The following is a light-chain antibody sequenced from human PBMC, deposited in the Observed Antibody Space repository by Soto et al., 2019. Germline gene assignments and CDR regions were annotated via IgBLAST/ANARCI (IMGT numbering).Light chain of an antibody. CDR1: QSVSSN. CDR3: QQCNNWPLT. CDR2: GAS. V-gene: IGKV3-15*01. Sequence: ETVMTQSPDTLSVSPGERATLSCRASQSVSSNLVWYQQKPGQAPRLLIYGASTRATGIPARFSGSGSGTEFTLTISSLQSEDFAVYYCQQCNNWPLTFGQGTKVEIK. J-gene: IGKJ1*01.